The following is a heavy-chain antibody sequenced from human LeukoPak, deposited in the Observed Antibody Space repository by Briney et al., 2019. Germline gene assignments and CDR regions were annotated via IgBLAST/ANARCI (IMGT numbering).Heavy chain of an antibody. CDR2: INPNSGGT. V-gene: IGHV1-2*02. CDR1: VYIFTGYY. CDR3: ARDLMDVRRVITPENYFDY. J-gene: IGHJ4*02. D-gene: IGHD3-10*02. Sequence: ASVKVSCKASVYIFTGYYMHWVRQAPGQGLEWMGWINPNSGGTNYAQKFQGRVTMTRDTSISTAYMELSRLRSDDTAVYYCARDLMDVRRVITPENYFDYWGQGTLVTVSS.